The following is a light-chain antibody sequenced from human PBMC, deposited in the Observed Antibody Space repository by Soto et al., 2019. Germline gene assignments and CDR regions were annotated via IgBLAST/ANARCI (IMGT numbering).Light chain of an antibody. CDR2: EVS. Sequence: QSALTQPASVSGSPGQSITISCTGTSSDVGGYNYVSWYQQHPGKAPKVIIYEVSNRPSGVSNRFSGSKSGNTASLTISGLQAEDEADYFCSSYTSSSTVVFGGGTKLTVL. CDR3: SSYTSSSTVV. V-gene: IGLV2-14*01. J-gene: IGLJ2*01. CDR1: SSDVGGYNY.